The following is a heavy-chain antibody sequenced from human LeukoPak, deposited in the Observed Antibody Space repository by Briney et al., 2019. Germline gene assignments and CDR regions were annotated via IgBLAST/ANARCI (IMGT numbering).Heavy chain of an antibody. CDR2: IYYSEST. CDR3: ARGQGGSWNQIFAP. J-gene: IGHJ5*02. CDR1: GGPISSGGYH. V-gene: IGHV4-31*03. Sequence: SETLSLTCSVSGGPISSGGYHWTWIRQHPGKGLEWIGYIYYSESTNYNPSLKSRVTISEDTSKNQFSLKLTSVTAADTAVYYCARGQGGSWNQIFAPWGQGTLVTVSS. D-gene: IGHD1-26*01.